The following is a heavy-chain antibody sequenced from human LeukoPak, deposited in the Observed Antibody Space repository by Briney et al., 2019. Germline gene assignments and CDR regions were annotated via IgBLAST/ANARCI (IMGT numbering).Heavy chain of an antibody. CDR1: GFTFSSYG. CDR2: IWFNGRSK. D-gene: IGHD3-10*01. CDR3: ARDRGYGSDY. Sequence: GGSLRLSCTASGFTFSSYGMHWVRQAPGKGLEWVAVIWFNGRSKYYADSVKGRFTISRDNSKNTLYLQMNSLRAEDTAVYYCARDRGYGSDYWGQGTLVTVSS. J-gene: IGHJ4*02. V-gene: IGHV3-33*01.